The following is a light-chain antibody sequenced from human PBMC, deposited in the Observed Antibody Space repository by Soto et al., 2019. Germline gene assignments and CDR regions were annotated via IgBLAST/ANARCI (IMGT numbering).Light chain of an antibody. CDR2: EVN. CDR1: SSDIGSYNR. Sequence: QSVLARPASVSGSPGQSITISCTGTSSDIGSYNRVSWYQQPPGTAPKLIIYEVNNRPSGVPDRFSGSKSGNTASLTISGLQAEDEADYYCNSFTTSSTYVFGTGTRSPS. CDR3: NSFTTSSTYV. V-gene: IGLV2-18*02. J-gene: IGLJ1*01.